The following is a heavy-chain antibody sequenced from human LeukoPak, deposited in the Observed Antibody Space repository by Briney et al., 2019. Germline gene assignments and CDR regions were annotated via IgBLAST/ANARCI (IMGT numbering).Heavy chain of an antibody. D-gene: IGHD3-9*01. CDR1: GFTFSRYG. Sequence: PGGSLRLSCVASGFTFSRYGMHWVRQAPGKGLEWVALISYDGSNKYYADSVKGRFTISRDNSKNPLYVQMNSLRVEDTAVYYCARVTLTGYYAFDYWDQGTLVTVSS. CDR2: ISYDGSNK. CDR3: ARVTLTGYYAFDY. V-gene: IGHV3-30*03. J-gene: IGHJ4*02.